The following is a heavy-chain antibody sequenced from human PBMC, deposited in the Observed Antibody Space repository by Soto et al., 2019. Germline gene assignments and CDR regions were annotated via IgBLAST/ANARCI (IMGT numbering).Heavy chain of an antibody. J-gene: IGHJ6*02. Sequence: VASVKVSCKASGYTFTSYAMNWVRQAPGQGLEWMGWINTNTGNPTYAQGFTGRFVFSLDTSVSTAYLQICSLKAEETAVYYCARGYHCSSTSCYIGLYGMDVWGQGTTVTVSS. CDR2: INTNTGNP. CDR1: GYTFTSYA. CDR3: ARGYHCSSTSCYIGLYGMDV. D-gene: IGHD2-2*01. V-gene: IGHV7-4-1*01.